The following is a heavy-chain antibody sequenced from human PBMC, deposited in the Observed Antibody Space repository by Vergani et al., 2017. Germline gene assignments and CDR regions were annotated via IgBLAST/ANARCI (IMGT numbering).Heavy chain of an antibody. D-gene: IGHD5-24*01. CDR3: AKLVCVGYNGAGYFDL. CDR2: ISGSGGST. CDR1: GFTFSSYA. V-gene: IGHV3-23*01. Sequence: EVQLLESGGGLVQPGGSLRLSCAASGFTFSSYAMSWVRQAPGKGLEWVPAISGSGGSTYYADSVKGRFTISRDNTKNTLYLQMNSLRAEDTAVYYCAKLVCVGYNGAGYFDLWGRGTLVTVSS. J-gene: IGHJ2*01.